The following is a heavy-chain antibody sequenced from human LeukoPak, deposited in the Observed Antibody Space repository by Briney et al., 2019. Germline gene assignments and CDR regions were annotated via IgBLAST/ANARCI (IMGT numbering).Heavy chain of an antibody. J-gene: IGHJ4*02. V-gene: IGHV1-18*01. CDR1: GYSFTTYS. CDR2: ISPDNGNT. D-gene: IGHD1-26*01. Sequence: ASVKVSCKASGYSFTTYSITWVRQAPGQGLEWMGWISPDNGNTYYARRLQGRVSMTTDTATTTAYLELRSLTSDDTCVYYCARWWRGTSYWGQGTQVTVSS. CDR3: ARWWRGTSY.